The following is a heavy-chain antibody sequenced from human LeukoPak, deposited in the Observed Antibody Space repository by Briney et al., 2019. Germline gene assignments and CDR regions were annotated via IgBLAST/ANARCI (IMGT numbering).Heavy chain of an antibody. V-gene: IGHV4-4*09. CDR2: IYTSGST. J-gene: IGHJ5*02. CDR3: ARNGCSSTSCYKDWFDP. D-gene: IGHD2-2*02. Sequence: PSETLSLTCTVSGGSISSCYWSSIRQPPGKVLEWIGYIYTSGSTNYNPSLKSRVTISVDTSKTQFSLKLSSVTAADTDVYYCARNGCSSTSCYKDWFDPWGQGTLVTVSS. CDR1: GGSISSCY.